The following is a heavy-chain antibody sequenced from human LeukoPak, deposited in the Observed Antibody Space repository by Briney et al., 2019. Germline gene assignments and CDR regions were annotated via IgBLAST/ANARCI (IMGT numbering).Heavy chain of an antibody. CDR2: INHSGST. J-gene: IGHJ4*02. D-gene: IGHD3-9*01. V-gene: IGHV4-34*01. CDR3: ARDYDILTGYVLFDY. CDR1: GGSFSGYY. Sequence: SETLSLTCAVYGGSFSGYYWSWIRQPPGKGLEWIGEINHSGSTNYNPSLKSRVTISVDTSKNQFSLKLSSVTAADTAVYYCARDYDILTGYVLFDYWGQGTLVTVSS.